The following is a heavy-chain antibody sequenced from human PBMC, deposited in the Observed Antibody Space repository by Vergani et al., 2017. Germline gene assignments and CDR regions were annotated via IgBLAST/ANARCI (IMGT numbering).Heavy chain of an antibody. CDR2: IRYDGSNK. CDR3: AKDFFSSGWYDFDY. J-gene: IGHJ4*02. V-gene: IGHV3-30*02. Sequence: QVQLVESGGGVVQPGGSLRLSCAASGFTFSSYGMHWVRQAPGKGLEWVAVIRYDGSNKYYADSVKVRFTISRDNSKNTLYLQMNSLRAEDTAVYYCAKDFFSSGWYDFDYWGQGTLVTVSS. D-gene: IGHD6-19*01. CDR1: GFTFSSYG.